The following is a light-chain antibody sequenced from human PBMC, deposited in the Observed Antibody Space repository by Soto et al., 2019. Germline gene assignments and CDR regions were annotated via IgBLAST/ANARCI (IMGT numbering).Light chain of an antibody. CDR3: QQYNSYSWT. V-gene: IGKV1-5*03. Sequence: DIQMTQSPSTLSASVGDRVTITCRASQSISSWLAWYQQKPGKAPTLLIYKASSVESGVPSRFSGSGAGTEFTLTISSLQPDDFATYYCQQYNSYSWTFGQGTKVEIK. CDR1: QSISSW. J-gene: IGKJ1*01. CDR2: KAS.